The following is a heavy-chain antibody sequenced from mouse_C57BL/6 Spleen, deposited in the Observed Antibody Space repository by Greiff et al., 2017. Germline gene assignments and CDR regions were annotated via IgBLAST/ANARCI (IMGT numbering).Heavy chain of an antibody. V-gene: IGHV1-80*01. D-gene: IGHD1-1*01. J-gene: IGHJ4*01. CDR3: ARRDYYGSSYTYYYAIDY. CDR1: GYAFSSYW. Sequence: VQLVESGAELVKPGASVKISCKASGYAFSSYWMNWVKQRPGKGLEWIGQIYPGDGDTNYNGKFKGKATLTADKSSSTAYMQLSSLTSEDSAVYFCARRDYYGSSYTYYYAIDYWGQGTSVTVSS. CDR2: IYPGDGDT.